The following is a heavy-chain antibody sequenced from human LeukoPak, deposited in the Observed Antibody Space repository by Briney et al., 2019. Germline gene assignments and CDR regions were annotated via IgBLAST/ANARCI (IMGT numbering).Heavy chain of an antibody. J-gene: IGHJ4*02. D-gene: IGHD2-15*01. V-gene: IGHV5-51*01. CDR1: GYSFTSYW. CDR3: ARHPYCSGGSCYRHAYFDY. Sequence: GESLKISCKGSGYSFTSYWIGWVRQMPGKGLEWMGIIYPGDSDTKYSPSFQGQVTISADKSISTAYLQWSSLKASDTAMYYCARHPYCSGGSCYRHAYFDYWGQGTLVTVSS. CDR2: IYPGDSDT.